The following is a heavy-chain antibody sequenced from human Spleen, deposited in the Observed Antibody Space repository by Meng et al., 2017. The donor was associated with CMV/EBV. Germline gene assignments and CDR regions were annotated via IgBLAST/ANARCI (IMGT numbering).Heavy chain of an antibody. V-gene: IGHV3-30*02. CDR1: GFTFSTYG. D-gene: IGHD2-2*01. CDR2: IRYDGSNK. J-gene: IGHJ4*02. Sequence: GGSLRLSCAASGFTFSTYGMHWVRQAPGKGLEWVAFIRYDGSNKYYADSVKGRFTISRDNSKNTLYLQMNSQRAEDTAVYYCAKHRGSCSSTSCYPPEYYFDYWGQGTLVTVSS. CDR3: AKHRGSCSSTSCYPPEYYFDY.